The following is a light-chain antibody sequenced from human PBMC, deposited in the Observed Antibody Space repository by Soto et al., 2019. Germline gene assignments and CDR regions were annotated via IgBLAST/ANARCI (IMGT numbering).Light chain of an antibody. CDR1: QSVSSN. Sequence: EIVMTQSPATLSVSPGERATLSCRASQSVSSNLAWYQQKPGQAPRLLIYGASTRATGIPARFSSSGSGTEFTRPISSLQSEDFAVSYCQQYNNWPWTFGQATKVEIK. V-gene: IGKV3-15*01. CDR2: GAS. CDR3: QQYNNWPWT. J-gene: IGKJ1*01.